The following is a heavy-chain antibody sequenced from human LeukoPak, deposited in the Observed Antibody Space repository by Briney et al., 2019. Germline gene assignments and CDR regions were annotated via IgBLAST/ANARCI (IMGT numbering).Heavy chain of an antibody. Sequence: SETLSLTCTVSGGSISSGGYYWSWIRQHPGKGLEWIGYIYYSGSTYYNPSLKSRVTISVDTSKNQFSLKLSSVTAADTAVYYCASLGYDSSGYYLGNWFDPWGQGTLVTVPS. CDR2: IYYSGST. CDR3: ASLGYDSSGYYLGNWFDP. D-gene: IGHD3-22*01. CDR1: GGSISSGGYY. J-gene: IGHJ5*02. V-gene: IGHV4-30-4*08.